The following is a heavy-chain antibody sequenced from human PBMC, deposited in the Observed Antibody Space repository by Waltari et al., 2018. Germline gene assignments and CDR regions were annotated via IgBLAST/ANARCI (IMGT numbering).Heavy chain of an antibody. CDR2: FDPEDGET. V-gene: IGHV1-24*01. CDR3: ATILRDGDYSRLDY. CDR1: GYTLTELS. J-gene: IGHJ4*02. D-gene: IGHD4-17*01. Sequence: QVQLVQSGAEVKKPGASVKVSCKVSGYTLTELSMHWVRQAPGKGLEWMGGFDPEDGETIYAQKFQGRVTMTEETSTDTAYMELSSLRSEDTAVYYCATILRDGDYSRLDYWGQGTLVTVSS.